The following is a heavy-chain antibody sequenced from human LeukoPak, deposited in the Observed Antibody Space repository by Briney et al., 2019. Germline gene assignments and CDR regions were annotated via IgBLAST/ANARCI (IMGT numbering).Heavy chain of an antibody. V-gene: IGHV4-34*01. Sequence: SETLSLTCAVYGGSFSGYYWSWIRQPPGKGLEWIGEINHSGSTDYNPSLKSRVTISVDTSKNQFSLKLSSVTAADTAVYYCASFGVVLDVWGKGTTVTVSS. D-gene: IGHD3-3*01. CDR2: INHSGST. CDR3: ASFGVVLDV. CDR1: GGSFSGYY. J-gene: IGHJ6*04.